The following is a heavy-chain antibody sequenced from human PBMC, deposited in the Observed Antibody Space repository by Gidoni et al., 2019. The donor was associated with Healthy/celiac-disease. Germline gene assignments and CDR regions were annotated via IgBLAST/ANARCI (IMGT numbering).Heavy chain of an antibody. D-gene: IGHD3-22*01. CDR2: IYYSGST. CDR3: ARTVGVVVTIHTLPDY. V-gene: IGHV4-39*01. Sequence: QLQLQESGPGLVKPSETLSLTCTVSGGSISSSSYYWGWIRQPPGKGLEWIGSIYYSGSTYYNPSLKSRVTISVDTSKNQFSLKLSSVTAADTAVYYCARTVGVVVTIHTLPDYWGQGTLVTVSS. J-gene: IGHJ4*02. CDR1: GGSISSSSYY.